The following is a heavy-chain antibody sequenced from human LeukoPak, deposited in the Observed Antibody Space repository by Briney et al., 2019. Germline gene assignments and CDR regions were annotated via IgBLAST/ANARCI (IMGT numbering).Heavy chain of an antibody. CDR1: GYTFTSYG. J-gene: IGHJ4*02. CDR3: ARDSKAGYSSSWGHFDY. V-gene: IGHV1-18*01. CDR2: ISAYNGNT. D-gene: IGHD6-13*01. Sequence: ASVKVSCKASGYTFTSYGISWVQQAPGQGLEWMGWISAYNGNTNYAQKLQGRVTMTTDTSTSTAYMELRSLRSDDTAVYYCARDSKAGYSSSWGHFDYWGQGTLVTVSS.